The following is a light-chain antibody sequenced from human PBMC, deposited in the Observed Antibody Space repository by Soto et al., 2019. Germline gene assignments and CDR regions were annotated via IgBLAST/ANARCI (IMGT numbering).Light chain of an antibody. CDR2: GAP. CDR1: QSVSSTS. V-gene: IGKV3-20*01. J-gene: IGKJ1*01. Sequence: EIVLRQPPGTLPLSPGESAALSRRASQSVSSTSLAWYQQKPGHGPRLFIYGAPRRATGIQDRFSASESETDFTLTISGLEPEDFAVYFCQQYDSTPWTFGQGTKVDI. CDR3: QQYDSTPWT.